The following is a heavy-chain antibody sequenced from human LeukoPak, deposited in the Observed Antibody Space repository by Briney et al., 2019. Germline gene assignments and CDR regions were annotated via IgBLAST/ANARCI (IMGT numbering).Heavy chain of an antibody. V-gene: IGHV1-18*01. CDR1: GYTFTSYG. D-gene: IGHD4-17*01. Sequence: AASVKVSCKASGYTFTSYGISWVRQAPGQGLEWMGWISAYNGNTNYAQKLQGRVTMTTDTSTSTAYMELRSLRSDDTAVYYCAREDNGDYPNWFDPWGQGTLVTVSS. J-gene: IGHJ5*02. CDR3: AREDNGDYPNWFDP. CDR2: ISAYNGNT.